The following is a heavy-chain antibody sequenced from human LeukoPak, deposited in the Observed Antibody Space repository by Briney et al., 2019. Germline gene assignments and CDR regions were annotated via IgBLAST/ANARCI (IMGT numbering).Heavy chain of an antibody. V-gene: IGHV3-66*01. CDR2: IYSGGST. CDR1: GFTVSSNY. CDR3: AREQHNWNDDGRYFDY. D-gene: IGHD1-20*01. J-gene: IGHJ4*02. Sequence: GGSLRLSCAASGFTVSSNYMSWVRQAPGKGLEWVSVIYSGGSTYYADSMKGRFTISRDNSKNTLYLQMNSLRAEDTAVYYCAREQHNWNDDGRYFDYWGQGTLVTVSS.